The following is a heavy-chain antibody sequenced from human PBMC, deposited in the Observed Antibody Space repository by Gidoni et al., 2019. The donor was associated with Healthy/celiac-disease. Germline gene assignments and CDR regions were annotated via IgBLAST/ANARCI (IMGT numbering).Heavy chain of an antibody. V-gene: IGHV3-23*01. CDR1: GFTFSSAS. J-gene: IGHJ6*03. CDR2: IGGIGGST. CDR3: AKGVYCSSTRCPGYYYYYMDV. Sequence: EVQLLASGGGLVPPGWSLRSSRAASGFTFSSASLSCVRHAPGQGLEGVSAIGGIGGSTYYEDSVKGRFTISRDNYKNTLYLQMNSLRAEDTAVYYCAKGVYCSSTRCPGYYYYYMDVWGKGTTVTVSS. D-gene: IGHD2-2*01.